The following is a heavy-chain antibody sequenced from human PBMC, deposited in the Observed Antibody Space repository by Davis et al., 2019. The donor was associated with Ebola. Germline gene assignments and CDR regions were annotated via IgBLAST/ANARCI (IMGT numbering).Heavy chain of an antibody. CDR1: GYTFTSYY. CDR3: ARDRRKRGREDYFDY. J-gene: IGHJ4*02. Sequence: AASVQVSCKASGYTFTSYYMHWVRQPPPQGLEWMGIINPSGCSTSYAQKFQGRVTLTRDTTTSTVSMELSSLRCEDTAVYYCARDRRKRGREDYFDYWGQGTLVTVSS. CDR2: INPSGCST. V-gene: IGHV1-46*01. D-gene: IGHD3-16*01.